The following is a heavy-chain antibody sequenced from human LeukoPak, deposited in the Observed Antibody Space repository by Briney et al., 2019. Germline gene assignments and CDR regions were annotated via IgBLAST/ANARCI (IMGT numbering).Heavy chain of an antibody. V-gene: IGHV1-8*01. CDR1: GYTFTSYD. D-gene: IGHD3-3*01. CDR2: MNPNSGNT. Sequence: ASVKVSCKASGYTFTSYDINWVRQATGQGLEWMGWMNPNSGNTGYAQKFQGRVTMTRDTSISTAYMELSRLRSDDTAVYYCARVYYDFWSGATEEYYFDYWGQGTLVTVSS. CDR3: ARVYYDFWSGATEEYYFDY. J-gene: IGHJ4*02.